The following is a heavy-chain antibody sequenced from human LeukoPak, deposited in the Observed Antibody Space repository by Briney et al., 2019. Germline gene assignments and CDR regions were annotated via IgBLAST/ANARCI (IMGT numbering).Heavy chain of an antibody. Sequence: GGSLRLSCAASGFTVSSNYMSWVRQAPGKGLEWVSAISGSGGSTYYADSVKGRFTISRDNSKNTLYLQMNSLRAEDTAVYYCAKDPALSGYYSPWGQGTLVTVSS. CDR2: ISGSGGST. CDR1: GFTVSSNY. D-gene: IGHD3-3*01. CDR3: AKDPALSGYYSP. J-gene: IGHJ5*02. V-gene: IGHV3-23*01.